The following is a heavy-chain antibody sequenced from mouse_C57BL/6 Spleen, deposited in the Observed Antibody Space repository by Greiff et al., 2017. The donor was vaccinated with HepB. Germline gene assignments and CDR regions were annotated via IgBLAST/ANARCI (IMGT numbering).Heavy chain of an antibody. J-gene: IGHJ2*01. CDR1: GYTFTDYY. V-gene: IGHV1-76*01. CDR3: ARSLLDYFDY. Sequence: QVQLKESGAELVRPGASVKLSCKASGYTFTDYYINWVKQRPGQGLEWIARIYPGSGNTYYNEKFKGKATLTAEKPSSTAYMQLSSLTSEDSAVYFCARSLLDYFDYWGQGTTLTVSS. D-gene: IGHD2-10*01. CDR2: IYPGSGNT.